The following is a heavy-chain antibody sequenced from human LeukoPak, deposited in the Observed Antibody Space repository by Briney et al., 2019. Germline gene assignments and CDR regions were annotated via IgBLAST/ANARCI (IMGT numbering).Heavy chain of an antibody. D-gene: IGHD3-3*01. Sequence: GGSLRLSCAASGFTFSNYNMNWVRQAPGKGLEWVSSISSSSSYVTYADSVKGRFTISRDNAKNSLYLQMHSLRAEDTAVYYCARGSYDFWSGYYTIDYWGQGTLVTVSS. CDR3: ARGSYDFWSGYYTIDY. J-gene: IGHJ4*02. CDR2: ISSSSSYV. V-gene: IGHV3-21*01. CDR1: GFTFSNYN.